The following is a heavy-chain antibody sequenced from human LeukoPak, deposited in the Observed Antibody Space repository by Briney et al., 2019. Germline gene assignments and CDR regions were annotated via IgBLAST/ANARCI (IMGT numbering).Heavy chain of an antibody. CDR2: INYSGST. D-gene: IGHD1-14*01. CDR3: ARWSPGFDY. J-gene: IGHJ4*02. Sequence: PSETLSLTCTVSGRSISRYYGRWIRQPPGKGLEWIGYINYSGSTKYNPSLKSRVTILVDTSKNQFSLKLSSVTAADTAVYYCARWSPGFDYWGQGTLVTVSS. CDR1: GRSISRYY. V-gene: IGHV4-59*01.